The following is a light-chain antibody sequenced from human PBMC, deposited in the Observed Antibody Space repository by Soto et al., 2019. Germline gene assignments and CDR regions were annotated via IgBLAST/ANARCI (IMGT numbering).Light chain of an antibody. CDR1: SSDVGGYNY. CDR3: SSYTSSSTLVV. CDR2: DVG. J-gene: IGLJ1*01. Sequence: QSALTQPASVSGSPGQSITISCTGTSSDVGGYNYVSWYQQHPGKAPKLMIYDVGTRPSGVSNRFSGSRSGNTASLTISGLQAADEADYYCSSYTSSSTLVVFGTGTKLTVL. V-gene: IGLV2-14*03.